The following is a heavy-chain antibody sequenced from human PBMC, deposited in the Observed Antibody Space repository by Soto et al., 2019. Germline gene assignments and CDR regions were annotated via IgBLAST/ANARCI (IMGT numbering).Heavy chain of an antibody. Sequence: ASVKVSCKASGYTFTSYDMNWVRQATGQGLEWMGWMNPNSGNTGYAQKFQGRVTMTRNTSISTAYMELSSLRSEDTAVYYCASRYYDILTGYYGYYGMDVWGQGTTVTVSS. V-gene: IGHV1-8*01. CDR1: GYTFTSYD. J-gene: IGHJ6*02. CDR2: MNPNSGNT. D-gene: IGHD3-9*01. CDR3: ASRYYDILTGYYGYYGMDV.